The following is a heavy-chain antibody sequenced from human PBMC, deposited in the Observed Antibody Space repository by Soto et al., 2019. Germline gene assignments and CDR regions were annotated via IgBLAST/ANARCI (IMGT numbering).Heavy chain of an antibody. J-gene: IGHJ4*02. CDR2: IYYSGST. V-gene: IGHV4-30-4*01. CDR1: GGSISSGDYY. Sequence: QVQLQESGPGLVKPSQTLSLTCTVSGGSISSGDYYWSWIRQPPGKGLEWIGYIYYSGSTYYNPSLKSRVTISVDTSKNQFSLKLSSVTAADTAVYYCARGGGSNCISTSCYASDYWGQGTLVTVSS. D-gene: IGHD2-2*01. CDR3: ARGGGSNCISTSCYASDY.